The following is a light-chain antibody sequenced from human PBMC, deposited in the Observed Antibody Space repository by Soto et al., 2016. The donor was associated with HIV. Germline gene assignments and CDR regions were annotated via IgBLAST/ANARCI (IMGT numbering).Light chain of an antibody. CDR1: NIGNKA. Sequence: SYVLTQPPSVSVAPGKTARVTCGGNNIGNKAVHWYQQKPGQAPVLVVYDDSHRPSGIPERFSGSNSGHTATLTISRVEAGDEADYYCEVWDDTSDRRVFGGGTKVTVV. CDR3: EVWDDTSDRRV. J-gene: IGLJ2*01. CDR2: DDS. V-gene: IGLV3-21*03.